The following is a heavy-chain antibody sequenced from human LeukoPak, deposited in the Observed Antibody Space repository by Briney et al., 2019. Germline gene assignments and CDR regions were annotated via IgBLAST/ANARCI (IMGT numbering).Heavy chain of an antibody. CDR2: ISSSSSYI. Sequence: GGSLRLSCAASGFSISSYSMNWVRQAPGKGLEWVSSISSSSSYIYYADSVKGRFTISRDNAKNSLYLQMNSLRAEDTAVYYCARLPTPYDSSGYYSNWGQGTLVTVSS. V-gene: IGHV3-21*01. CDR1: GFSISSYS. D-gene: IGHD3-22*01. CDR3: ARLPTPYDSSGYYSN. J-gene: IGHJ4*02.